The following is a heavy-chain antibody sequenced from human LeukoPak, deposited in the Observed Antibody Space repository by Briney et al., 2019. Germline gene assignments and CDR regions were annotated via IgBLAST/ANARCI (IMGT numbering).Heavy chain of an antibody. CDR2: ISSSSSII. D-gene: IGHD5-18*01. J-gene: IGHJ4*02. V-gene: IGHV3-48*01. CDR1: GFTFSSYS. Sequence: GSLRLSCAASGFTFSSYSMNWVRQAPGKGLEWVSYISSSSSIIDCADSVKGRFTISRDNAKNSLYLQMNSLRAEDTAVYYCARARGYSYGYSDYWGQGTLVTVSP. CDR3: ARARGYSYGYSDY.